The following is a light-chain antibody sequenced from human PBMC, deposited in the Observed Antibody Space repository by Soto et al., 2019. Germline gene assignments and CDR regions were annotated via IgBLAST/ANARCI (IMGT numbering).Light chain of an antibody. V-gene: IGLV2-23*01. CDR2: EDS. CDR3: CSYAFTYV. Sequence: QSALTQPASVSGSPGQSITISCTGTNNDVGTSNLVSWYQQHPGKAPKLIIYEDSKRPSGVSYRFSGSKSGDTASLTISGLQAEDEADYFCCSYAFTYVVGTGTKLTVL. J-gene: IGLJ1*01. CDR1: NNDVGTSNL.